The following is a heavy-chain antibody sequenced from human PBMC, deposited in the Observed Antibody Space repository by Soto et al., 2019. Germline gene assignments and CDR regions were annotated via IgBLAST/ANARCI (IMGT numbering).Heavy chain of an antibody. CDR1: GGSVSSCSYY. Sequence: SETLSLTCTVSGGSVSSCSYYWGWIRQPPGKGLEWIGYIYYSGSTNYNPSLKSRVTISVDTSKNPFSLKLSSVTAAETAVYYCERMEPNLKYYYDSSGLDYWGQGTLVTVSS. CDR2: IYYSGST. V-gene: IGHV4-61*01. D-gene: IGHD3-22*01. CDR3: ERMEPNLKYYYDSSGLDY. J-gene: IGHJ4*02.